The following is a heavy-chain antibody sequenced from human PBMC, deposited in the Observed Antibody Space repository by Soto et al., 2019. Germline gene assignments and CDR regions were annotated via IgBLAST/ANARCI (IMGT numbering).Heavy chain of an antibody. Sequence: QVQLVESGGGLVRPGGSLRLSCAVSGFTFSHYYMTWIRQAPGKGLEWVSSISSSSTYTHYADSVKGRFTIFRDNADNSLYLQMNFLRAEDTAGYYCARENYGSFDYWGQGSLVNVSS. J-gene: IGHJ4*02. CDR2: ISSSSTYT. D-gene: IGHD3-10*01. CDR1: GFTFSHYY. V-gene: IGHV3-11*05. CDR3: ARENYGSFDY.